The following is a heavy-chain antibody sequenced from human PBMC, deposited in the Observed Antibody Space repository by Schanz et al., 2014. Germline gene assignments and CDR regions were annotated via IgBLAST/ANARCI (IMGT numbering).Heavy chain of an antibody. CDR3: AKQHIVRAVYYLNWFDS. Sequence: VQFVESGGGVVQPGRSLRLSCAASGFTFSTHAMHWVRQAPGKGLEWVALVSSDGNNDYYTDSVKGRFTISRDNSKNSVHLQMNSLRTEDTAVYYCAKQHIVRAVYYLNWFDSWGQGTLVTVSS. V-gene: IGHV3-30*18. CDR1: GFTFSTHA. CDR2: VSSDGNND. J-gene: IGHJ5*01. D-gene: IGHD3-10*01.